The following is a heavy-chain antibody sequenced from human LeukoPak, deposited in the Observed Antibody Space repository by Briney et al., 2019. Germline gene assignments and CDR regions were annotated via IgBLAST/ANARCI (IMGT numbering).Heavy chain of an antibody. V-gene: IGHV3-30-3*01. CDR1: GFTFSSYA. D-gene: IGHD5-24*01. J-gene: IGHJ4*02. CDR2: ISYDGSNK. CDR3: ASRITDDY. Sequence: PGGSLRLSCAASGFTFSSYAMHWVRQAPGKGLEWVEVISYDGSNKYYADSVKGRFTISRDNSKNTLYLQMNSLRAEDTAVYYCASRITDDYWGQGTLVTVSS.